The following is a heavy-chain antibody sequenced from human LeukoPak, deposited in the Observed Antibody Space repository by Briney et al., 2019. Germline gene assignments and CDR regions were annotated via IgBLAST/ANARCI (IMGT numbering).Heavy chain of an antibody. V-gene: IGHV3-7*01. CDR3: ARGVEWELPYYFDY. D-gene: IGHD1-26*01. CDR1: GFTFSSYW. CDR2: IKQDGSEK. Sequence: GGSLRLSCAASGFTFSSYWMSWVRQAPGKGLEWVANIKQDGSEKYYVDSVKGRFTISRDNAKNSLYLQMNSLRAEDMAVYYCARGVEWELPYYFDYWGQGTLITVSS. J-gene: IGHJ4*02.